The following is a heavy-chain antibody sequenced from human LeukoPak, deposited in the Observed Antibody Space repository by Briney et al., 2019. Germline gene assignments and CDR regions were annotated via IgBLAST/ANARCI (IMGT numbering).Heavy chain of an antibody. CDR1: GGSISSSSYY. Sequence: PSETLSLTCTVSGGSISSSSYYWGWIRQPPGKGLEWIGSIYYSGSTYYNPSLKSRVTISVDTSKNQFSLKLSSVTAADTAVYYCARVPLLEWSHHFDYWGQGTLVTVSS. J-gene: IGHJ4*02. CDR3: ARVPLLEWSHHFDY. D-gene: IGHD3-3*01. V-gene: IGHV4-39*07. CDR2: IYYSGST.